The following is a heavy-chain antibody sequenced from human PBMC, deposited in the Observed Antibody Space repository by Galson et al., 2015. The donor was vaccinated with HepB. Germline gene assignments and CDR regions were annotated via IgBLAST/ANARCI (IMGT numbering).Heavy chain of an antibody. D-gene: IGHD6-13*01. CDR2: INTNTGNP. J-gene: IGHJ5*02. Sequence: SVKVSCKASGYTFTSYAMNWVRQAPGQGLEWMGWINTNTGNPTYAQGFTGRFVFSLDTSVSTAYLQISSLKAEDTAVYYCAREPGGSSWSDRNWFDPWGQGTLVTVSS. CDR1: GYTFTSYA. V-gene: IGHV7-4-1*02. CDR3: AREPGGSSWSDRNWFDP.